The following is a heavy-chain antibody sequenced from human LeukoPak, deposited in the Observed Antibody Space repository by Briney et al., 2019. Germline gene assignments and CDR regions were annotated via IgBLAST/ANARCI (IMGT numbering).Heavy chain of an antibody. J-gene: IGHJ6*03. CDR3: ARGVAARGKADYYYYYMDV. D-gene: IGHD6-6*01. CDR2: INAGNGNT. V-gene: IGHV1-3*01. CDR1: GYTFTSYA. Sequence: ASVKVSCRASGYTFTSYAMHWVRQAPGQRLEWMGWINAGNGNTKYSQKFQGRVTITRNTSISTAYMELSSLRSEDTAVYYCARGVAARGKADYYYYYMDVWGKGTTVTVSS.